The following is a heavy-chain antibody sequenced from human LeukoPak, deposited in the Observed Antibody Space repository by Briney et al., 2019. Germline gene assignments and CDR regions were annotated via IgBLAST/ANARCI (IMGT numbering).Heavy chain of an antibody. V-gene: IGHV3-53*01. J-gene: IGHJ6*02. CDR2: IYSGGST. D-gene: IGHD3-10*01. Sequence: GGSLRLSCAASGFTVSSNYMSWVRQAPGKGLEWVSVIYSGGSTYYADSVKGRFTISRDNSKNTLYLQMYSLRAEDTAVYYCARGLGGSGSYYNFPYYYYGMDVWGQGTTVTVSS. CDR1: GFTVSSNY. CDR3: ARGLGGSGSYYNFPYYYYGMDV.